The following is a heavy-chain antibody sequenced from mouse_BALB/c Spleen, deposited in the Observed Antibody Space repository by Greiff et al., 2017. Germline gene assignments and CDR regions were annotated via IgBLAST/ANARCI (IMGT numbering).Heavy chain of an antibody. CDR1: GFTFSDYY. J-gene: IGHJ4*01. Sequence: EVKLMESGGGLVKPGGSLKLSCAASGFTFSDYYMYWVRQTPEKRLEWVATISDDGSYTYYPDSVKGRFTISRDNAKNNLYLQMSSLKSEDTAMYYCARDSVRRGLWYAMDYWGQGTSVTVSS. V-gene: IGHV5-4*02. D-gene: IGHD2-14*01. CDR2: ISDDGSYT. CDR3: ARDSVRRGLWYAMDY.